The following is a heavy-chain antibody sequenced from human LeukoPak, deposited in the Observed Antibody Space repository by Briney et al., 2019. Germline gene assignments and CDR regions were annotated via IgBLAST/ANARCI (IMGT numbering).Heavy chain of an antibody. CDR3: ARDLLGTVFDY. Sequence: PGGSLRLPCVASGFTFSSYAMSWVRQAPGKGLEWVANIKQDGSEKYYVDSVKGRFTISRDNAKNSLYLQMNSLRAEDTAVYYCARDLLGTVFDYWGQGTLVTVSS. D-gene: IGHD7-27*01. CDR2: IKQDGSEK. J-gene: IGHJ4*02. CDR1: GFTFSSYA. V-gene: IGHV3-7*01.